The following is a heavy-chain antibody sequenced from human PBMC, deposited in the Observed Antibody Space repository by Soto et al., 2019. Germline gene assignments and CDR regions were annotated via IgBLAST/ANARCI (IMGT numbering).Heavy chain of an antibody. J-gene: IGHJ4*02. CDR2: INTYGSGT. CDR1: GFPFSDYW. Sequence: EVQLVESGGDLVQPGGSLRLSCAASGFPFSDYWINWVRQVPGKGLVWVSRINTYGSGTSYADFVKGRFTISRENAKNTLYLKMNSLRGDDTAVYYSANMQLAGRDCWGQRTLVSVSS. V-gene: IGHV3-74*01. CDR3: ANMQLAGRDC. D-gene: IGHD2-2*01.